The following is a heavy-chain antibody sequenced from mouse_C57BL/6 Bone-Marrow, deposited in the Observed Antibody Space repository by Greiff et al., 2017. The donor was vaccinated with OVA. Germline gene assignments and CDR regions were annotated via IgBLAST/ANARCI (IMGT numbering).Heavy chain of an antibody. Sequence: EVQVVESGGGLVQPKGSLKLSCAASGFSFNTYAMNWVRQAPGKGLEWVARIRSKSNNYATYYADSVKDRFTISRDDSESMLYLQMNNLKTEDTAMYYCVRHEGDGYYTFAYWGQGTLVTVSA. V-gene: IGHV10-1*01. CDR3: VRHEGDGYYTFAY. CDR2: IRSKSNNYAT. CDR1: GFSFNTYA. D-gene: IGHD2-3*01. J-gene: IGHJ3*01.